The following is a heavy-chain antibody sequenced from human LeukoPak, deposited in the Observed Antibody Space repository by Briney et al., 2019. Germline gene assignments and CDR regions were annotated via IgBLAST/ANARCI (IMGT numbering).Heavy chain of an antibody. V-gene: IGHV3-66*04. CDR3: ARQRETAVAGTGFDH. D-gene: IGHD6-19*01. CDR1: GFTVSSNY. CDR2: IYSGGST. J-gene: IGHJ4*02. Sequence: GGSLRLSCAASGFTVSSNYMSWVRQAPGKGLEWVSVIYSGGSTYYADSVKGRFTISRDNSKNTLYLQMNSLRAEDTAVYYCARQRETAVAGTGFDHWGQGTLVAVSS.